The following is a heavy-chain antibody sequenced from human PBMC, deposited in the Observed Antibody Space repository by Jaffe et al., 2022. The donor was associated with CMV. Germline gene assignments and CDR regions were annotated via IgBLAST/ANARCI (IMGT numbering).Heavy chain of an antibody. D-gene: IGHD3-22*01. CDR2: INSRDGGT. J-gene: IGHJ4*02. Sequence: EVQLVESGGGLLQPGGSLRLSCAASGFAFSDYAMNWVRQAPGKGLEWVSSINSRDGGTDYADSVKGRFTISRDNSKNTLYLEMNSLRVEDTAVYYCAKSGQVQDTRSGYYYYDYWGQGSPVTVSS. CDR3: AKSGQVQDTRSGYYYYDY. V-gene: IGHV3-23*04. CDR1: GFAFSDYA.